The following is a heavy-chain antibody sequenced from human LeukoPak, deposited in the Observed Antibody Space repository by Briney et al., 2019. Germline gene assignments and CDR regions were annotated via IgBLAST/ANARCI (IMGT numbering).Heavy chain of an antibody. CDR2: ISYDGSNK. CDR1: GFTFSSYA. D-gene: IGHD6-13*01. Sequence: GGSLRLSCAASGFTFSSYAMHRVRQAPGKGLEWVAVISYDGSNKYYADSVKGRFTISRDNSKNTLYLQMNSLRAEDTAVYYCAREKEAAAGQTYYFDYWGQGTLVTVSS. V-gene: IGHV3-30*04. CDR3: AREKEAAAGQTYYFDY. J-gene: IGHJ4*02.